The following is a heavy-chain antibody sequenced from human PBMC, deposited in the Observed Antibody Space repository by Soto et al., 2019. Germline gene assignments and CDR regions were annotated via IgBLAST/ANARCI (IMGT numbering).Heavy chain of an antibody. CDR2: IIPIFGTA. D-gene: IGHD3-22*01. V-gene: IGHV1-69*13. CDR3: ARGPGDYYYDSSGYYPYYFDY. Sequence: ASVKVSCKASGGTFSSYAISWVRQAPGQGLEWMGGIIPIFGTANYAQKFQGRVTITADESTSTAYMELSSLRSEDTAVYYCARGPGDYYYDSSGYYPYYFDYWGQGTLVTVSS. J-gene: IGHJ4*02. CDR1: GGTFSSYA.